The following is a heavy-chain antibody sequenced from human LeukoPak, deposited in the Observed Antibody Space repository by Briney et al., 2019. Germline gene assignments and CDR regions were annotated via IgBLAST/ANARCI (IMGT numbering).Heavy chain of an antibody. V-gene: IGHV3-53*01. D-gene: IGHD3-10*02. J-gene: IGHJ4*02. Sequence: GGSLRLSCAVSEISITTTYMSWVRQAPGKGLEWVALIYSGGGTSYGDSVKGRSTISKDNSQNSLYLQMDSLTAEDTAMYYCATVGVSVPGRRAAFEFWGQGTLAIVSS. CDR3: ATVGVSVPGRRAAFEF. CDR1: EISITTTY. CDR2: IYSGGGT.